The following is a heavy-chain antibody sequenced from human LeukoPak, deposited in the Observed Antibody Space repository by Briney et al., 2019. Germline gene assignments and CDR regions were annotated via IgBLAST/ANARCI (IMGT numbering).Heavy chain of an antibody. CDR3: ARDFSYYYGSGSYYPNNWFDP. CDR1: GFTFSSYG. CDR2: IRYDGSNE. J-gene: IGHJ5*02. Sequence: PGRSLRLSCAASGFTFSSYGMHWVRQAPGKGLEWVAVIRYDGSNEYYADSVKGRFTISRDNSKNTLYLQMNSLRAEDTAVYYCARDFSYYYGSGSYYPNNWFDPWGQGTLVTVSS. D-gene: IGHD3-10*01. V-gene: IGHV3-33*01.